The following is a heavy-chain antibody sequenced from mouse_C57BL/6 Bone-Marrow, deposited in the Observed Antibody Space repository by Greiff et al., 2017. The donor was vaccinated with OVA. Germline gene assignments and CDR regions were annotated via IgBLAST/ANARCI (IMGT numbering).Heavy chain of an antibody. D-gene: IGHD2-1*01. CDR2: IDPENGDT. J-gene: IGHJ2*01. CDR1: GFNIKDDY. Sequence: EVQLHQSGAELVRPGASVKLSCTASGFNIKDDYMPWVKQRPEQGLEWIGWIDPENGDTEYASKFQGKATITADTSSNTAYLQLSSLTSEDTAVYYCTSYGNFDYWGQGTTLTVSS. V-gene: IGHV14-4*01. CDR3: TSYGNFDY.